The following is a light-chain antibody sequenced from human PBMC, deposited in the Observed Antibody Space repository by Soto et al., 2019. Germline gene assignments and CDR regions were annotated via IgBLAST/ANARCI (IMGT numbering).Light chain of an antibody. J-gene: IGKJ4*01. CDR1: QSVSSN. Sequence: EIVMTQSPATLSVSPGERATLSCRASQSVSSNLSWYQHKPGQAPRLLLYRASTRATGVPARFSGIGSGTEFTLTISSLQSEDFAVYYCQQYHKWPLTFGGGTKAEIK. CDR3: QQYHKWPLT. CDR2: RAS. V-gene: IGKV3-15*01.